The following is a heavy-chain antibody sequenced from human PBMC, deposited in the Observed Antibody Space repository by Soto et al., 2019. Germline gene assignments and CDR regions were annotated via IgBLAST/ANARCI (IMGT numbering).Heavy chain of an antibody. CDR3: AGGARGPIDY. D-gene: IGHD3-16*01. Sequence: QVQLQQWGAGLLKPSETLSLTCAVYGGSFSGYYWSWIRQPPGKGLEWIGEINHSGSTNYNPSLKGRVTISVDTAKDQFPLKLRFVAAADPAGYYWAGGARGPIDYWGQGTLVTVSS. CDR2: INHSGST. V-gene: IGHV4-34*01. J-gene: IGHJ4*02. CDR1: GGSFSGYY.